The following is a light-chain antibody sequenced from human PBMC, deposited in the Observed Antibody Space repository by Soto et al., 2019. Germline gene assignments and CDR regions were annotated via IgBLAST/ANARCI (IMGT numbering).Light chain of an antibody. CDR3: QQYGDWPLT. Sequence: EVVMTQSPATLSVSPGERVTLSCRASKSVNSNLAWYQQKPGQPPRLLISGVSTRATGIPARFSGSGSGTEFTLTISSLQSEDFAVYFCQQYGDWPLTFGGGAKVEIE. CDR2: GVS. V-gene: IGKV3-15*01. CDR1: KSVNSN. J-gene: IGKJ4*01.